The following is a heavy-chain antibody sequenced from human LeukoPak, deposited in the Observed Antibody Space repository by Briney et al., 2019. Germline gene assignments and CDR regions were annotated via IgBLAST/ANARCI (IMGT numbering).Heavy chain of an antibody. D-gene: IGHD3-10*01. V-gene: IGHV3-23*01. J-gene: IGHJ4*02. CDR1: GFTFGSYA. Sequence: GGSLRLSCAASGFTFGSYAMSWVRQAPGKGLEWVSAISGSGGSTYYADSVKGRFTISRDNSKNTLYLQMNSLRAEDTAVYYCAKGHTNYYGSGSYWDYWGQGTLVTVSS. CDR3: AKGHTNYYGSGSYWDY. CDR2: ISGSGGST.